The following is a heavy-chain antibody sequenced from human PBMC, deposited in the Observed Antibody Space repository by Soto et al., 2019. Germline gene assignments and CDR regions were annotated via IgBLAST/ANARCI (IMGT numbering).Heavy chain of an antibody. CDR1: GYTFTSFD. CDR3: ARGTDDYGDRRKLPTN. J-gene: IGHJ4*02. CDR2: MNPNRGNT. Sequence: QVQLVQSGAEVKKPGASVKVSCKASGYTFTSFDINWVRQASGQAFEWMGWMNPNRGNTGYVHKFQGTVTMPRDTTIDTAYMELSSLRSEDTAVYFCARGTDDYGDRRKLPTNCGQGTPVTVSS. V-gene: IGHV1-8*01. D-gene: IGHD4-17*01.